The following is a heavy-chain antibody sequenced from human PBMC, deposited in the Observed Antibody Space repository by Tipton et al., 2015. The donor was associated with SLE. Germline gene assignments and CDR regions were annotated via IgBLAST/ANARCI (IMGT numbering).Heavy chain of an antibody. CDR1: GYTFTGYY. V-gene: IGHV1-2*06. J-gene: IGHJ4*02. CDR3: ARGDGSEGFDY. D-gene: IGHD1-26*01. Sequence: QSGAEVKKPGASVKVSCKASGYTFTGYYMHWVRQAPGQGLEWMGRINPNSGGPNYAQKFQGRVTMTRDTSISTAYMELSRLRSDGTAVYYCARGDGSEGFDYRGQGTLVAVSS. CDR2: INPNSGGP.